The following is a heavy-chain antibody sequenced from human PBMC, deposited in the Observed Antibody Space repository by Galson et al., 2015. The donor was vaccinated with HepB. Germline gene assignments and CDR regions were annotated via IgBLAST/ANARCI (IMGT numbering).Heavy chain of an antibody. D-gene: IGHD6-13*01. Sequence: PALVKPTQTLTVTCTFSGFSLSTIGMCVTWIRQSPGKALEWLALIDWDDDKYYSTSLKTRLTISKDTSKNQVVLTVTNVDPVDTATYYCARIRGSYSSKWLYYFDFWGQGTLVTVSS. J-gene: IGHJ4*02. CDR2: IDWDDDK. CDR3: ARIRGSYSSKWLYYFDF. CDR1: GFSLSTIGMC. V-gene: IGHV2-70*01.